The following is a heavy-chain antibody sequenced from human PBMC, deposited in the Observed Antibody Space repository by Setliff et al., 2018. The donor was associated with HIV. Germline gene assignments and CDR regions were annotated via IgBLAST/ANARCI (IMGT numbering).Heavy chain of an antibody. Sequence: ASVKVSCKASGYTFTSYDINWVRQATGQGLEWMAWMNPNSGNTGYTQKFQGRVTITRNTSITTVYMEVSSLRSEDTAVYYCARDRCNSVACYLYNWFDPWGQGTLVTVS. CDR1: GYTFTSYD. V-gene: IGHV1-8*03. CDR3: ARDRCNSVACYLYNWFDP. J-gene: IGHJ5*02. D-gene: IGHD2-2*01. CDR2: MNPNSGNT.